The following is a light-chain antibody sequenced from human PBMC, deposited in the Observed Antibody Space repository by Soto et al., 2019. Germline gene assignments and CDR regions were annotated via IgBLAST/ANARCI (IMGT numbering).Light chain of an antibody. Sequence: SYELTQPPSVSVAPGQTARITCGGNNIGSKSVHWYQQKPCQAPVLVVYDDSDRPSGIPERFSGSNSGNKATLTISRVEAGDEADYYCQVWDSSSDLVVFGGGIKVTVL. CDR1: NIGSKS. J-gene: IGLJ2*01. CDR3: QVWDSSSDLVV. CDR2: DDS. V-gene: IGLV3-21*02.